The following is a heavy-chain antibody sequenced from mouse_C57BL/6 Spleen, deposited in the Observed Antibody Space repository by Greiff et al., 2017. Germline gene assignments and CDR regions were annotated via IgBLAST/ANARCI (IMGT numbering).Heavy chain of an antibody. CDR3: ARVDGNPPWYFDV. Sequence: VKPGASVKMSCKASGYTFTDYNMHWVKQSHGKSLEWIGYINPNNGGTSYNQKFKGKATLTVNKSSSTAYMELRSLTSEDSAVYYCARVDGNPPWYFDVWGTGTTVTVSS. V-gene: IGHV1-22*01. CDR1: GYTFTDYN. CDR2: INPNNGGT. J-gene: IGHJ1*03. D-gene: IGHD2-1*01.